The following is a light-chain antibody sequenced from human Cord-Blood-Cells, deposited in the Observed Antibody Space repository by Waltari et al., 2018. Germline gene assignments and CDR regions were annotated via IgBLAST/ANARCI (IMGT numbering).Light chain of an antibody. CDR3: CSYAGSSTYV. CDR1: SSDVGSYNL. CDR2: EGS. J-gene: IGLJ1*01. V-gene: IGLV2-23*01. Sequence: QSALTQPASVSGSPGQSITISCTGTSSDVGSYNLVSWYHQHPGKAPKLIIYEGSKRPLGVSNRFSGSKSGNTASLTISGLQAEDDAYYYCCSYAGSSTYVFGTGTKVTVL.